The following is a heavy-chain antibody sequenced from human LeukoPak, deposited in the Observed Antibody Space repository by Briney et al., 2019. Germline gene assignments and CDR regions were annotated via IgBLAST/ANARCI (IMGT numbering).Heavy chain of an antibody. CDR2: IYYSGST. V-gene: IGHV4-39*01. CDR1: GGSISSSSYY. J-gene: IGHJ4*02. Sequence: SETLSLTCTVSGGSISSSSYYWGWIRQPPGKGLEWIGSIYYSGSTYYNPSLKSRVTISVDTSKNQFSLKLSSVTAADTAVYYCARLVVVVPAARVSFFDYWGQGTLVTVSS. D-gene: IGHD2-2*01. CDR3: ARLVVVVPAARVSFFDY.